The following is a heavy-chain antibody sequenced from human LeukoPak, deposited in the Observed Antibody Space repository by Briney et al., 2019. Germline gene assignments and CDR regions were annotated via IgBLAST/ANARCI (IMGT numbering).Heavy chain of an antibody. CDR3: TRDVWGDRDGFFEY. D-gene: IGHD5-24*01. CDR1: GLTLSIYW. V-gene: IGHV3-74*01. J-gene: IGHJ4*02. CDR2: INLEGKHT. Sequence: GGSLTLSCALSGLTLSIYWVHWVRQTPEEGLLWVSRINLEGKHTSYAQSVTGRLTISRDNAKTKLYMQMNSLRAEDSAVYYCTRDVWGDRDGFFEYWGQGTLVTVSS.